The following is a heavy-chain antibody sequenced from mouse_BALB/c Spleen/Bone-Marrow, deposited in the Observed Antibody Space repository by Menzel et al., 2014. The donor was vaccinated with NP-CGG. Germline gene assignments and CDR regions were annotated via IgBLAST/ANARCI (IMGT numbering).Heavy chain of an antibody. V-gene: IGHV4-1*02. CDR3: ARLNYYGNLFV. D-gene: IGHD1-1*01. CDR1: GFDFSRYW. Sequence: EVQGVESGGGLVQPGGSLKLSCAASGFDFSRYWMSWVRQVPGKGLEWIGEINPDSSTINYTPSLKDKFIISRDSAKNTLYLQMSKVRSEDTALYYCARLNYYGNLFVWGAGTTVTVSS. J-gene: IGHJ1*01. CDR2: INPDSSTI.